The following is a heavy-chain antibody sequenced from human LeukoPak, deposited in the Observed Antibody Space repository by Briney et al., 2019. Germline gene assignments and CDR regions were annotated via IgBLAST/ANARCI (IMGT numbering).Heavy chain of an antibody. V-gene: IGHV3-21*01. J-gene: IGHJ1*01. CDR3: VRDSGSSYGYYFLH. D-gene: IGHD1-26*01. CDR1: GFTFNSYS. Sequence: GGSLRLSCAASGFTFNSYSMYWVRQAPGKGLEWVQSISSSSSHMFYADSVKGRFSISRDNANNSLYLQMNSLRAEDTAVYYCVRDSGSSYGYYFLHWGQGTLVTVSS. CDR2: ISSSSSHM.